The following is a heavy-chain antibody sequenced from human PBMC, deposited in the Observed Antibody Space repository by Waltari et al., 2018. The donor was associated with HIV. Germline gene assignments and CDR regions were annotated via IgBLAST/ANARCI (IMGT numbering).Heavy chain of an antibody. CDR2: MSNSSSYT. D-gene: IGHD1-26*01. CDR1: GFTFRDYS. Sequence: QVQLVESGGGLVKPGGFMRRSCAALGFTFRDYSMRWVRQAPGKGLGWVSYMSNSSSYTNYADSVKGRFTISRDNAKNSLYLQMNSLRAEDTAVYYCARGEPGGGYWGQGTLVTVSS. J-gene: IGHJ4*02. V-gene: IGHV3-11*05. CDR3: ARGEPGGGY.